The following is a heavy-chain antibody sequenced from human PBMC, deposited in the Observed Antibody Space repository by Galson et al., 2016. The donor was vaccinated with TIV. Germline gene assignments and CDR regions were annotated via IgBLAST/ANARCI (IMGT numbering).Heavy chain of an antibody. CDR2: ISNSGDYI. J-gene: IGHJ6*02. Sequence: SLRLSCAASGFTFSGHSMDWVRQAPGKGLEWVSSISNSGDYIYYSDSMKGRVTISRDNAKKPLYLQMHSLRAEDTAVYYCARIIGYWVGYYTMDVWGQGTTVTVSS. CDR3: ARIIGYWVGYYTMDV. D-gene: IGHD2-8*02. CDR1: GFTFSGHS. V-gene: IGHV3-21*01.